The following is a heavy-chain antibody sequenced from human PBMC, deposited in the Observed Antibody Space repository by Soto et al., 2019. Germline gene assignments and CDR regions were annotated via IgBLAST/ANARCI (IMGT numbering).Heavy chain of an antibody. V-gene: IGHV3-30-3*01. D-gene: IGHD2-2*01. CDR1: GFTFSTYA. J-gene: IGHJ4*02. Sequence: QVQLVESGGGVVQPGRSLRLSCAASGFTFSTYAMHWVRQAPGKGLEWVAVISHVGNSKYYADSVKGRFTISRDNSKNMLYVQMNSLRGEDTAVYYCTRDPGIGVVPVTLGDYFDFWGQGTLVTVSA. CDR2: ISHVGNSK. CDR3: TRDPGIGVVPVTLGDYFDF.